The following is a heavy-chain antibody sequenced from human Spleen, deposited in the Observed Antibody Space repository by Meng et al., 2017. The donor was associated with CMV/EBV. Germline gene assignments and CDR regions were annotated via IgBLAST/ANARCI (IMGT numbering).Heavy chain of an antibody. CDR1: GFTFSTYA. Sequence: GESLKISCAASGFTFSTYAMHWVRQAPGKGLEWVAIISYDGTNIHYADSVKGRFTISRDNSKNTLYLQMNSLRAEDTAVYYCAKEYSNGWYYFDYWGQGTLVTVSS. CDR3: AKEYSNGWYYFDY. V-gene: IGHV3-30*04. D-gene: IGHD6-13*01. CDR2: ISYDGTNI. J-gene: IGHJ4*02.